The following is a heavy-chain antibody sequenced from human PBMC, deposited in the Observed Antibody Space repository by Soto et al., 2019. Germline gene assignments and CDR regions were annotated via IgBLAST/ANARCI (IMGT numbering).Heavy chain of an antibody. D-gene: IGHD2-15*01. Sequence: GASVKVSCKASGYTFTSYDINWVRQATGQGLEWMGWMNPNSGNTGYAQKFQGRVTMTRNTSISTAYMELSSLRSEDTGVYYCARERGCSGDSCYFFDYWGQGTLVTVSS. CDR2: MNPNSGNT. V-gene: IGHV1-8*01. CDR1: GYTFTSYD. CDR3: ARERGCSGDSCYFFDY. J-gene: IGHJ4*02.